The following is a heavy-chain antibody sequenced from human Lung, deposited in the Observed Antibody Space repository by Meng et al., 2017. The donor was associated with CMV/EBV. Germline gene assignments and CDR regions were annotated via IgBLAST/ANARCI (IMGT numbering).Heavy chain of an antibody. CDR3: ARERFDYGDYGLDY. Sequence: SCAASGFTFSRYWMHWARQAPGKGLVWVSRINNDESRKTYADSVKGRFTISRDSAKNTLYLQMNSLRAEDTAVYYCARERFDYGDYGLDYWGQGNXVTVSS. J-gene: IGHJ4*02. D-gene: IGHD4-17*01. CDR1: GFTFSRYW. V-gene: IGHV3-74*01. CDR2: INNDESRK.